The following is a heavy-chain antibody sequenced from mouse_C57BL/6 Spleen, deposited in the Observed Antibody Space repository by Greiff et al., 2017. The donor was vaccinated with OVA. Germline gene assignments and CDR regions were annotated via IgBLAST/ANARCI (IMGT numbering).Heavy chain of an antibody. CDR2: ISGGGGNT. CDR3: ARHRGNYLDY. J-gene: IGHJ2*01. Sequence: EVKVVESGGGLVKPGGSLKLSCAASGFTFSSYTMSWVRQTPEKRLEWVATISGGGGNTYYPDSVKGRFTISRDNAKNTLYLQMSSLRSEDTALYYCARHRGNYLDYWGQGTTLTVSS. CDR1: GFTFSSYT. D-gene: IGHD3-3*01. V-gene: IGHV5-9*01.